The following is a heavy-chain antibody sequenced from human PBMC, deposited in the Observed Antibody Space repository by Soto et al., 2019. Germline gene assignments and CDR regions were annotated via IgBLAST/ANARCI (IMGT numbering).Heavy chain of an antibody. CDR1: GFTFSNYA. CDR3: AAGLITGTLYYMDV. D-gene: IGHD1-7*01. Sequence: GSLRLSCAASGFTFSNYAMSWVRQAPGKGLEWVSAISGSGGSTYYADSVKGRFTISRDNSKNTLYLQMNSLRAEDTAVYYCAAGLITGTLYYMDVWGKGTTVTVSS. CDR2: ISGSGGST. J-gene: IGHJ6*03. V-gene: IGHV3-23*01.